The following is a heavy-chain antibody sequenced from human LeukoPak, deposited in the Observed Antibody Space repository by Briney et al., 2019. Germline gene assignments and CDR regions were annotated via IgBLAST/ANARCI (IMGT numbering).Heavy chain of an antibody. CDR1: GFTFSSYA. D-gene: IGHD3-22*01. Sequence: GGSLRLSCAASGFTFSSYAMHWVREAPGKGLEWVALISCDGSNKYYADSVKRRFTISRDNPKHTLYLQMNSLRAEDTAVYYCARGGDYESSGYPLWEDYWGQGTLVTVSS. V-gene: IGHV3-30-3*01. CDR3: ARGGDYESSGYPLWEDY. J-gene: IGHJ4*02. CDR2: ISCDGSNK.